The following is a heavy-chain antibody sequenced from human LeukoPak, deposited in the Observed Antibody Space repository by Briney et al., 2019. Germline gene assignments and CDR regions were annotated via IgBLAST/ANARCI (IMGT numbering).Heavy chain of an antibody. D-gene: IGHD4-17*01. J-gene: IGHJ5*02. CDR3: ARSVTHSFTVTNWFDP. Sequence: SETLSLTCAVYGGSFSGYYWSWIRQPPGKGLEWIGEINHSGSTNYNPSLKSRVTISVDTSKNQFSLKLSSVTAADTAVYYCARSVTHSFTVTNWFDPWGQGTLVTVSS. CDR2: INHSGST. V-gene: IGHV4-34*01. CDR1: GGSFSGYY.